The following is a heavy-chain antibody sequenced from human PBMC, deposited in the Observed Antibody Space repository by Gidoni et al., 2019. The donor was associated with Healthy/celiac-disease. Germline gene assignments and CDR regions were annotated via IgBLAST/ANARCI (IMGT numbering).Heavy chain of an antibody. J-gene: IGHJ4*02. D-gene: IGHD3-3*01. CDR1: GFTFRSYW. V-gene: IGHV3-7*01. Sequence: EVQLLESGGGLVHPGGSLRLSCAASGFTFRSYWMIWVRQAPGKGLEWVANIKQDGSEKYYVDSVKGRFTISRDNAKNSLYLQMNSLRAEDTAVYYCEKTYYDFWSGPYYFDYWGQGTLVTVSS. CDR2: IKQDGSEK. CDR3: EKTYYDFWSGPYYFDY.